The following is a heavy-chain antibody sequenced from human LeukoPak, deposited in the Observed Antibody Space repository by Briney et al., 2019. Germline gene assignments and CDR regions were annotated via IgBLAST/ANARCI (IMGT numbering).Heavy chain of an antibody. CDR3: ARGIFYYFQH. J-gene: IGHJ1*01. CDR2: IYYSGST. V-gene: IGHV4-59*01. CDR1: GGSISSYY. Sequence: SETLSLTCTVSGGSISSYYWSWIQQPPGKGLEWIGYIYYSGSTNYNPSLKSRVTISVDTSKNQFSLKLSSVTAADTAVYYCARGIFYYFQHWGQGTLVTVSS. D-gene: IGHD2-21*01.